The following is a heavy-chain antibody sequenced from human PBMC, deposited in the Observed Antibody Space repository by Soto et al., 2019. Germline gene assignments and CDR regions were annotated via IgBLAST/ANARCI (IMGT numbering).Heavy chain of an antibody. J-gene: IGHJ4*02. CDR2: IKSQPDGGTT. D-gene: IGHD1-1*01. CDR1: SVSNAW. CDR3: TTPNDCIDFDC. V-gene: IGHV3-15*07. Sequence: SVSNAWMNWVRQAPGKGLEWVGRIKSQPDGGTTDYAAPVKGRLTISRDDSKNTLYLQMNSLKTEDTALYYCTTPNDCIDFDCWGQGTLVTVSS.